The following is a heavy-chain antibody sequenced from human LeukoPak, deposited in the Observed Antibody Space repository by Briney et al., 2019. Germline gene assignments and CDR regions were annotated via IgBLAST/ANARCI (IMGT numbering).Heavy chain of an antibody. J-gene: IGHJ6*03. CDR2: MNPNSGNT. CDR1: GYTFTGYY. V-gene: IGHV1-8*02. D-gene: IGHD3-10*01. Sequence: ASVKVSCKASGYTFTGYYMHWVRQAPGQGLEWMGWMNPNSGNTGYAQKFQGRVTMTRNTSISTAYMELSSLRSEDTAVYYCAREYRPYGSGSYYYYYYMDVWGKGTTVTISS. CDR3: AREYRPYGSGSYYYYYYMDV.